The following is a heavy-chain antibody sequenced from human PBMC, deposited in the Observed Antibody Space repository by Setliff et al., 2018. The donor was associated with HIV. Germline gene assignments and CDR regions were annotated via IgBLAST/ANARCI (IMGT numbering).Heavy chain of an antibody. Sequence: SVKVSCKASGDTFNNYAIGWVRQAPGQGLEWMGGILPVSGAANYAQKFQGRVTITADESTATFYMEMSTLRSEDTAVYYCARQLSNSLESWGQGTLVTVSS. V-gene: IGHV1-69*13. CDR2: ILPVSGAA. CDR3: ARQLSNSLES. CDR1: GDTFNNYA. D-gene: IGHD1-1*01. J-gene: IGHJ4*02.